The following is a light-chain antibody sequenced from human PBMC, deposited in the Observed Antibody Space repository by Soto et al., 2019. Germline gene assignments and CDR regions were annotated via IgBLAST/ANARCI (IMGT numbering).Light chain of an antibody. Sequence: QSALTQPASVSGSPGESITISCTGTSSDVGTYNLVTWYQQHPGRVPKLILYEGNKRPSGVSSRFSASKSGNTASLTISGLQAEDEADYFCCSYAPSRTLLFGGWTKLTVL. CDR2: EGN. CDR1: SSDVGTYNL. J-gene: IGLJ2*01. V-gene: IGLV2-23*01. CDR3: CSYAPSRTLL.